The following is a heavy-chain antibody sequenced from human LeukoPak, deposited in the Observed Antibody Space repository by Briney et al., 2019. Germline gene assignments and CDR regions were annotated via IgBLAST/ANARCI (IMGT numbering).Heavy chain of an antibody. CDR2: ISSSGSTI. V-gene: IGHV3-48*04. D-gene: IGHD6-6*01. J-gene: IGHJ4*02. CDR3: ARERAIASLRPYYFDY. Sequence: PGGSLRLSCVASGFTFSSHWMSWVRQAPGKGLEWISYISSSGSTIYYADSVKGRFTISRDNARNSLYLQMNSLRAEDTAVYYCARERAIASLRPYYFDYWGQGTLVTVSS. CDR1: GFTFSSHW.